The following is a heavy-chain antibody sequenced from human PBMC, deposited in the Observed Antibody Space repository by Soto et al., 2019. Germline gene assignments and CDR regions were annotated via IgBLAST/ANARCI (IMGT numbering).Heavy chain of an antibody. CDR1: AYTFTSYG. D-gene: IGHD3-3*01. CDR3: ARDGGYDFWSGYYSSAYGMDV. Sequence: GASVKVSCKASAYTFTSYGISWVRQAPGQGLEWMGWISAYNGNTNYAQKLQGRVTMTTDTSKSTAYMELRSLRSDDTAVYYCARDGGYDFWSGYYSSAYGMDVWGQGTTVTVSS. J-gene: IGHJ6*02. CDR2: ISAYNGNT. V-gene: IGHV1-18*04.